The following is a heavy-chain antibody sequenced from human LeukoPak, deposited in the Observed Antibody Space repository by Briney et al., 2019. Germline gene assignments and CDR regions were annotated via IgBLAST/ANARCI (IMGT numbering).Heavy chain of an antibody. CDR3: ARRLAVDMIDY. J-gene: IGHJ4*02. D-gene: IGHD6-19*01. CDR2: IYYSGST. V-gene: IGHV4-39*07. CDR1: GGSISSSSYY. Sequence: PSETLSLTCTVSGGSISSSSYYWGWIRQPPGKGLEWIGSIYYSGSTYYNPSLKSRVTISVDTSKNQFSLKLSSVTAADTAVYYCARRLAVDMIDYWGQGTLVTVSS.